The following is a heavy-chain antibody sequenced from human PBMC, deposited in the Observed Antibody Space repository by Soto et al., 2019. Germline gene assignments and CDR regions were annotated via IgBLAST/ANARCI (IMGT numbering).Heavy chain of an antibody. CDR3: ARGEYGDNYYYYGMDV. CDR2: IIPIFGTA. D-gene: IGHD4-17*01. Sequence: SVKVSCKASGGTFSSYAVSWVRQAPGQGLEWMGGIIPIFGTANYAQKFQGRVTITADESTSTAYMELSSLRSEDTAVYYCARGEYGDNYYYYGMDVWGQGTTVTVSS. V-gene: IGHV1-69*13. J-gene: IGHJ6*02. CDR1: GGTFSSYA.